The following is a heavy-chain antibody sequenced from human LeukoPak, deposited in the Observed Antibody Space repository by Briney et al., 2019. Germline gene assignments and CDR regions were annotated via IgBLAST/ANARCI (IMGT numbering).Heavy chain of an antibody. CDR1: GYTFTKYF. CDR3: ARRDCVGDCYSNWFDP. D-gene: IGHD2-21*02. CDR2: VNPRGGST. J-gene: IGHJ5*02. V-gene: IGHV1-46*01. Sequence: ASVEVSCNASGYTFTKYFMHWVRQAPGQGLEWMGIVNPRGGSTGYAQKFQGRITMTTDMSTSTVYMELSSLESEDTAVYYCARRDCVGDCYSNWFDPWGQGTLVTVSS.